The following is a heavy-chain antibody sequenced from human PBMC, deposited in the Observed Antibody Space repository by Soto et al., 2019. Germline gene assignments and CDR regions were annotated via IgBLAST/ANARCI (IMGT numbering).Heavy chain of an antibody. Sequence: PGESLKISCKGSGYNFVYYWIGWVRQMPGRGLEWMGIIYPRDSDTEYSPSFQGQVTISVDKSITTAYLQWSSLKASDTAIYYCTRQQFDCWGQGTLVTVSS. CDR1: GYNFVYYW. CDR3: TRQQFDC. V-gene: IGHV5-51*01. J-gene: IGHJ4*01. CDR2: IYPRDSDT.